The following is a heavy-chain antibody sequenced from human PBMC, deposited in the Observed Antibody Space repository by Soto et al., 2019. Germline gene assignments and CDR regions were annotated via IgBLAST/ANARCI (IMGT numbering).Heavy chain of an antibody. Sequence: EVQLLEFGGGLVKPGGSLRLSCAASGFSFSSAWMNWVRQAPGKGLEWVGRIRTKSEGETTDYPAPVKGRFSISRDDSKTTLYLQMTSLKIEDTAVYFCTTGSVEGYWGQGTLVTVSS. V-gene: IGHV3-15*07. CDR2: IRTKSEGETT. CDR1: GFSFSSAW. CDR3: TTGSVEGY. D-gene: IGHD1-26*01. J-gene: IGHJ4*02.